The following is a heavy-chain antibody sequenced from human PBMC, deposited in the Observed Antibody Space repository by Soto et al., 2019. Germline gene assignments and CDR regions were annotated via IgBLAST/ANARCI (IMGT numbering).Heavy chain of an antibody. CDR1: GYSFGSHW. J-gene: IGHJ4*02. V-gene: IGHV5-51*01. D-gene: IGHD1-26*01. CDR3: ARRDSGHSLFDY. Sequence: PGESLKISCQGSGYSFGSHWIGWVRQMPGKGLEWMGNIDPGDSDTRYSPSFQGQVTISADKSISTAYLQWNSLKASDTAMYYCARRDSGHSLFDYWGQGTLVTVSS. CDR2: IDPGDSDT.